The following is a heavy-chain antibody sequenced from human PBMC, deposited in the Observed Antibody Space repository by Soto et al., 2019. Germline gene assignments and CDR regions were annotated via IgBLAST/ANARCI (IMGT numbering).Heavy chain of an antibody. CDR2: IYHSGST. CDR3: ATQNPRSYYFDS. CDR1: GGSISSGGYS. Sequence: SETLSLTCAVSGGSISSGGYSWSWIRQPPGKGLEWIGYIYHSGSTYYNPSLKSRVTISVDKSKNQFSLKVTSVTAADTAVYYCATQNPRSYYFDSWGQGHLVTGSS. V-gene: IGHV4-30-2*01. J-gene: IGHJ4*02. D-gene: IGHD3-10*01.